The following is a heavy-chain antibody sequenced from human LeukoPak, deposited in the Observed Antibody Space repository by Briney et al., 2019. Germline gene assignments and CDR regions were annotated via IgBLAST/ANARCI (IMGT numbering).Heavy chain of an antibody. Sequence: GASVKVSCKASGYTFTSYDINWVRQATGQGLEWMGWMNPNSGNTGYAQKFQGRVTITRNTSISTAYMELSSLRSEDTAVYYCAREGWQAYYYYMDVWGKGTTVTVSS. CDR2: MNPNSGNT. CDR1: GYTFTSYD. J-gene: IGHJ6*03. CDR3: AREGWQAYYYYMDV. V-gene: IGHV1-8*01. D-gene: IGHD2-15*01.